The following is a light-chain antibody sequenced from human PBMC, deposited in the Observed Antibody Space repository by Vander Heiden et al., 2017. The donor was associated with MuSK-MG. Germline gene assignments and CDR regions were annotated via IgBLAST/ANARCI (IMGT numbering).Light chain of an antibody. V-gene: IGLV2-23*02. J-gene: IGLJ2*01. Sequence: QSALTQPASVSGSPGQSITISCTGTSSDVGYYHLVSWYQQHPGKAPKLIIYEVSKRPSGVSNRFSGSKSGNTASLTITGLHTEDEADYYCCSYAGSSTLVFGGGTKLTVL. CDR2: EVS. CDR3: CSYAGSSTLV. CDR1: SSDVGYYHL.